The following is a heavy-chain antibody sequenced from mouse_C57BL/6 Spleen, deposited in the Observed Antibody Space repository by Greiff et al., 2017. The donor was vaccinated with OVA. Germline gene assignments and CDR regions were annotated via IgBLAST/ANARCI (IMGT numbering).Heavy chain of an antibody. D-gene: IGHD2-1*01. CDR3: TRVGGNYVWYFDV. CDR1: GFTFSSYA. V-gene: IGHV5-9-1*02. J-gene: IGHJ1*03. CDR2: ISSGGDYI. Sequence: DVMLVESGEGLVKPGGSLKLSCAASGFTFSSYAMSWVRQTPEKRLEWVAYISSGGDYIYYADTVKGRFTISRDNARNTLYLQMSSLKSEDTAMYYCTRVGGNYVWYFDVWGTGTTVTVSS.